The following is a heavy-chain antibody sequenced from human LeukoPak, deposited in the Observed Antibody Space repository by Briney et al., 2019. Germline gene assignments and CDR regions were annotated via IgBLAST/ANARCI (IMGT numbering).Heavy chain of an antibody. CDR2: INHSGST. V-gene: IGHV4-34*01. CDR1: GGSFSGYY. Sequence: SETLSLTCAVYGGSFSGYYWSWIRQPPGKGLEWIGAINHSGSTNYNPSLKSRVTISVDTSKNQFSLKLSSVTAADTAVYYCARIGCSGGSCYLNYYYGMDVWGKGTTVTVSS. CDR3: ARIGCSGGSCYLNYYYGMDV. J-gene: IGHJ6*04. D-gene: IGHD2-15*01.